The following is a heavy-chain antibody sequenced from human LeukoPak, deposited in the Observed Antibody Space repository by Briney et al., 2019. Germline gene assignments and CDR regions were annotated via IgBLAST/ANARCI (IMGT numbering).Heavy chain of an antibody. V-gene: IGHV6-1*01. CDR1: GDSVSSNSAA. CDR3: AGYSYGVRPS. J-gene: IGHJ5*02. Sequence: SQTLSLTCVISGDSVSSNSAAWNWIRQYPSRDLEWLGRTYYRSKWYNDYAVSVKSRITINPDTSKNQFSLHLNSMTPEDTAVYYCAGYSYGVRPSWGQGTLVTVSS. CDR2: TYYRSKWYN. D-gene: IGHD5-18*01.